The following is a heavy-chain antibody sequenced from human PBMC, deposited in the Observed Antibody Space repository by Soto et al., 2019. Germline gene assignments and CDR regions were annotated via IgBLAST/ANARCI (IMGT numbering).Heavy chain of an antibody. CDR3: ARQRDYHMDV. V-gene: IGHV5-10-1*01. D-gene: IGHD3-16*01. CDR1: GYMFPIYH. Sequence: GGSLKISFEASGYMFPIYHISWLRQMPGKGLEWVGNIDPSDSRTMYRPSSRARITISVDKSINTAYLEWGRLKASDTAMYYCARQRDYHMDVWGQGTTVTVSS. J-gene: IGHJ6*02. CDR2: IDPSDSRT.